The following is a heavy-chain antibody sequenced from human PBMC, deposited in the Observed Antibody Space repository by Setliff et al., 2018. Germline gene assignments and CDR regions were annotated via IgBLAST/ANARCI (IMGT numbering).Heavy chain of an antibody. Sequence: GGSLRLSCAASGFTLSMYDVHWVRQATGEGLEWVAGIGSAGDTNYAASVKGRFTISRENGKNPLSLQMNSLRVGDAAVYFCVRDQDYYGMDVWGQGTTVTVSS. V-gene: IGHV3-13*01. CDR1: GFTLSMYD. CDR2: IGSAGDT. J-gene: IGHJ6*02. CDR3: VRDQDYYGMDV.